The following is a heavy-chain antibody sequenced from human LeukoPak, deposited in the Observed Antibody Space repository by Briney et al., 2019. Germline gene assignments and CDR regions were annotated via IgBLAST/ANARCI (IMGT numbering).Heavy chain of an antibody. D-gene: IGHD5-18*01. V-gene: IGHV3-74*01. CDR3: ARGGVYSYGHYEY. J-gene: IGHJ4*02. CDR1: GFTFSSYW. Sequence: PRGSLRPSCAASGFTFSSYWMHWVRQAPGPGLVWVSRINRDGSSTTYADSVKGRFTISRDNAKNTLYLQMNSLRAEDTAVYYCARGGVYSYGHYEYWGQGTLVTVSS. CDR2: INRDGSST.